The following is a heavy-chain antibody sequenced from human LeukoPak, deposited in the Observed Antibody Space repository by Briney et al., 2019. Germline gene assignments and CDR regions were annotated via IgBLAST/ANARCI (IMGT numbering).Heavy chain of an antibody. Sequence: PSEPLSLTCTVSGGSISSYYWSWIRQPPGKGLEWIGYIYYSGSTNYNPSLKSRVTISVDTSKNQFSLKLSSVTAADTAVYYCASVKYYYDSSGYPGWFDPWGQGTLVTVSS. V-gene: IGHV4-59*01. D-gene: IGHD3-22*01. J-gene: IGHJ5*02. CDR3: ASVKYYYDSSGYPGWFDP. CDR1: GGSISSYY. CDR2: IYYSGST.